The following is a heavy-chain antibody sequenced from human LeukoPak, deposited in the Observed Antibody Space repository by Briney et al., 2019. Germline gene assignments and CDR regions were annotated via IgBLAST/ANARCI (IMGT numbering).Heavy chain of an antibody. V-gene: IGHV4-59*08. Sequence: MPSETLSLTCTVSGGSISSYYWSWIRQPPGKGLEWIGYIYYSGRTNYNPSLKSRVTISVDTSKNQFSLKLSSVTAADTAVYYCARHMAVVGFDYWGQGTLVTVSS. J-gene: IGHJ4*02. CDR3: ARHMAVVGFDY. D-gene: IGHD6-19*01. CDR1: GGSISSYY. CDR2: IYYSGRT.